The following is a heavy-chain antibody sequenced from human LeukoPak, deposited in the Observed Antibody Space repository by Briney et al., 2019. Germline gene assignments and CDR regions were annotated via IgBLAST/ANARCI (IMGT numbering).Heavy chain of an antibody. CDR3: ATSRKWELLRRDAFDI. J-gene: IGHJ3*02. D-gene: IGHD1-26*01. V-gene: IGHV1-24*01. CDR1: GYTLTELS. Sequence: ASVKASCKVSGYTLTELSMHWVRQAPGKGLEWMGGFDPEDGETIYAQKFQGRVTMTEDTSTDTAYMELCSLRSEDTAVYYCATSRKWELLRRDAFDIWGQGTMVTVSS. CDR2: FDPEDGET.